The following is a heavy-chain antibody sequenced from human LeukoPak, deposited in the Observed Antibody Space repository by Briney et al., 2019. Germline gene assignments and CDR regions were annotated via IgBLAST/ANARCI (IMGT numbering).Heavy chain of an antibody. CDR1: GGSISSGGYY. CDR2: IYYSGST. J-gene: IGHJ3*02. Sequence: SETLSLTCTVSGGSISSGGYYWSWIRQHPGTGLEWIGYIYYSGSTYYNPSLKSRVTISVDTSKNQFSLKLSSVTAADTAVYYCARNEYSNYGHAFDIWGQGTMVTVSS. V-gene: IGHV4-31*03. CDR3: ARNEYSNYGHAFDI. D-gene: IGHD4-11*01.